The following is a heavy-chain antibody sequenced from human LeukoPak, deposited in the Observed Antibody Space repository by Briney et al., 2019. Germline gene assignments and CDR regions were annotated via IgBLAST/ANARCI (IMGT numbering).Heavy chain of an antibody. V-gene: IGHV4-59*12. Sequence: SETLSLTCTVSGGSISSYYWSWIRQPPGKGLEWIGYIYYSGSTNYNPSLKSRVTISVDTSKNQFSLKLSSVTAEDTAVYYCASGPQNTAAAGTYYYYIDVWGTGTTVTVSS. CDR2: IYYSGST. CDR3: ASGPQNTAAAGTYYYYIDV. CDR1: GGSISSYY. D-gene: IGHD6-13*01. J-gene: IGHJ6*03.